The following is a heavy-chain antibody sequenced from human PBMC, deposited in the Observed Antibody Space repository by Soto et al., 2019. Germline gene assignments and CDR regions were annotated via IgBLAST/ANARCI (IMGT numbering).Heavy chain of an antibody. J-gene: IGHJ6*02. Sequence: HPGGSLRLSCAASGFTFSSYAMHWVRQAPGKGLEWVAVISYDGSNKYYADSVKGRFTISRDNSKNTLYLQMNSLRAEDTAVYYCARFRSNMYSSSWYWRGAYYYYGMDVWGQGTTVTVSS. D-gene: IGHD6-13*01. CDR1: GFTFSSYA. V-gene: IGHV3-30-3*01. CDR2: ISYDGSNK. CDR3: ARFRSNMYSSSWYWRGAYYYYGMDV.